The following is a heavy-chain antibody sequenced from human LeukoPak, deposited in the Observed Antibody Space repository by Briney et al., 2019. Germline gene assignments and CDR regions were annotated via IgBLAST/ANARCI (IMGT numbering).Heavy chain of an antibody. CDR1: GFTFSSYA. V-gene: IGHV3-23*01. CDR2: ISGSGGST. CDR3: AKDLRCSSTSCWGNDY. D-gene: IGHD2-2*01. J-gene: IGHJ4*02. Sequence: GGSLRLSCAASGFTFSSYAMSWVRQAPGKGLEWVSAISGSGGSTYYADSVKGRFTMSGDNSKNTLYLQMNSLRAEDTAVYYCAKDLRCSSTSCWGNDYWGQGTLVTVSS.